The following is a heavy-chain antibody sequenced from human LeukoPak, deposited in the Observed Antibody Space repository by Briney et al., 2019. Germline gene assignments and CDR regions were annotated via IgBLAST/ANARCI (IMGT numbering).Heavy chain of an antibody. CDR3: ARGGWYDFWSGYVSYFDY. V-gene: IGHV1-18*01. CDR2: ISAYNGNT. CDR1: GYTFTSYG. Sequence: ASVKVSCKASGYTFTSYGISWVRQAPGQGLEWMGWISAYNGNTNYAQKLQGRVTMTTDTSTSTAYMELRSLRSDDTAVYYCARGGWYDFWSGYVSYFDYWGQGTLVTVSS. J-gene: IGHJ4*02. D-gene: IGHD3-3*01.